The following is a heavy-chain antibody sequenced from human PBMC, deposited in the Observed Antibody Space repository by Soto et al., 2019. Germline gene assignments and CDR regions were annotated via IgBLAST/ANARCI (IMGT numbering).Heavy chain of an antibody. D-gene: IGHD3-10*01. V-gene: IGHV3-21*01. CDR3: ARDYYGSGSPSPLDY. Sequence: GGSLRLSCAASGFTFSSYSMNWVRQAPGKGLEWVSSISSSSSYIYYADSVKGRFTISRDNAKNSLYLQMNSLRAEDTAVYYCARDYYGSGSPSPLDYWGQGTLDTVSS. CDR2: ISSSSSYI. CDR1: GFTFSSYS. J-gene: IGHJ4*02.